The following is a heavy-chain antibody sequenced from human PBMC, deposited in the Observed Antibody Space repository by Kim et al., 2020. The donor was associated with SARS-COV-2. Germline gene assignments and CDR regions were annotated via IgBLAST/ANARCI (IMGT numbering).Heavy chain of an antibody. CDR2: ISSSGRST. D-gene: IGHD2-15*01. V-gene: IGHV3-23*01. CDR3: ARALRDCSGGSCFFKWFDP. CDR1: GFNFRNYA. J-gene: IGHJ5*02. Sequence: GGSLRLSCAASGFNFRNYAMSWVRQVPGKGLEWVLGISSSGRSTYHADSVKGRFTISRDNSNSTLYVQMDSLRVEDTAVYYCARALRDCSGGSCFFKWFDPWGQGTLVTVSS.